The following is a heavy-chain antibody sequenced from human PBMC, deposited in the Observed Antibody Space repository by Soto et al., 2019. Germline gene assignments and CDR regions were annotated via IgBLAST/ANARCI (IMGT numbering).Heavy chain of an antibody. J-gene: IGHJ3*02. CDR3: ARAPGGIDAFDI. CDR2: TYYRSKWYN. V-gene: IGHV6-1*01. D-gene: IGHD3-16*01. Sequence: QTVSRTYAISGDRDSRNSAAWHWIRQSPSRGLEWLGRTYYRSKWYNDYAVSVKSRISINPDTSKNQFSLQLNSVTPEDTAVYYCARAPGGIDAFDIWGQGTMVTVSS. CDR1: GDRDSRNSAA.